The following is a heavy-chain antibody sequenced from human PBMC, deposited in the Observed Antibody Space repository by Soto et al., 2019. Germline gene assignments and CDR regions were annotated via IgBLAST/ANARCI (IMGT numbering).Heavy chain of an antibody. V-gene: IGHV4-39*01. Sequence: QLQLQESGPGLVKPSETLSLTCTVSGGSISSSSYYWGWIRQPPGKGLEWIGSIYYSGSTYYNPSLKSGFPISLHTSKILFSLNLSSVTAADTAVYYCARHYDILTCSTPPYYYYYGMDVWGQGTTVTVSS. D-gene: IGHD3-9*01. CDR3: ARHYDILTCSTPPYYYYYGMDV. CDR1: GGSISSSSYY. CDR2: IYYSGST. J-gene: IGHJ6*02.